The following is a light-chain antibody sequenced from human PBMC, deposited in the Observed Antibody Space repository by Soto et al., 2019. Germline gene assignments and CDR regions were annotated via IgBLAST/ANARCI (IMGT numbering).Light chain of an antibody. Sequence: EILMTQSPATLSASPGERAPLSCRASQSVGSNLAWYQQRPGQAPRLLIYDASTRATDIPASFSGSGSGTEFTLTIRSLQSEDSAVYFCQQYNNWPYTFGQGTKLEI. CDR3: QQYNNWPYT. CDR2: DAS. J-gene: IGKJ2*01. V-gene: IGKV3-15*01. CDR1: QSVGSN.